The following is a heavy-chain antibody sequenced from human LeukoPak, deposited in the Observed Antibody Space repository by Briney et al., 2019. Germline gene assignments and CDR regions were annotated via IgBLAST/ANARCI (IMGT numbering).Heavy chain of an antibody. CDR1: GYTFSGYY. Sequence: ASVKVSCKASGYTFSGYYMHWVRRAPSQGLELMGWTNPNTGGTNYAQKFQGRVTMTRDTSISTAYMDLSRLTSDDTALYYCARGGTICSGGDCYLNWLDPWGQGTLVTVSS. J-gene: IGHJ5*02. CDR3: ARGGTICSGGDCYLNWLDP. V-gene: IGHV1-2*02. D-gene: IGHD2-21*02. CDR2: TNPNTGGT.